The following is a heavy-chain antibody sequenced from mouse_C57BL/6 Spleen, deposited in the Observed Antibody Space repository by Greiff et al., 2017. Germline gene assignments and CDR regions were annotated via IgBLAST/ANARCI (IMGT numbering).Heavy chain of an antibody. CDR2: ISSGSSTI. Sequence: EVHLVESGGGLVKPGGSLKLSCAASGFTFSDYGMHWVRQAPGKGLEWVAYISSGSSTIYYADTVKGRFTISRDNAKTTLFLQMTSLRSEDAAMYYCAASMITRYFDVWGTGTTVTVSS. CDR1: GFTFSDYG. V-gene: IGHV5-17*01. J-gene: IGHJ1*03. D-gene: IGHD2-4*01. CDR3: AASMITRYFDV.